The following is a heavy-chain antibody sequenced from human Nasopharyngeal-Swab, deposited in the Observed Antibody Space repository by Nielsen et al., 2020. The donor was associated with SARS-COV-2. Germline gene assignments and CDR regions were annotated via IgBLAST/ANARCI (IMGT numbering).Heavy chain of an antibody. J-gene: IGHJ4*02. D-gene: IGHD3-16*01. CDR2: ISSNGGST. Sequence: GESLKISCSASGFTFTNYAMHWVRQAPGKGLEFVSAISSNGGSTYYADSVKGRFTISRDNSKNTLYLQMNSLRAEDTAVYYCAKDGGGLNNFDYWGQGTLVTVSS. CDR3: AKDGGGLNNFDY. CDR1: GFTFTNYA. V-gene: IGHV3-64*04.